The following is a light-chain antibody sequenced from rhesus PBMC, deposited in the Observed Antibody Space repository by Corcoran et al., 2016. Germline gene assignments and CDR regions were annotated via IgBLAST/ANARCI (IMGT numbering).Light chain of an antibody. CDR2: GDS. CDR3: SVWHSTSPHYS. V-gene: IGLV3-40*01. CDR1: KIGSKH. J-gene: IGLJ1*01. Sequence: SYELSQPRSVSVSPGPTARITCGVDKIGSKHVQWYPQKPPQAPVVVIYGDSERPAGIPERFSGSNSGNTAALTISGVEAVDEADFYCSVWHSTSPHYSFGGGTRLTV.